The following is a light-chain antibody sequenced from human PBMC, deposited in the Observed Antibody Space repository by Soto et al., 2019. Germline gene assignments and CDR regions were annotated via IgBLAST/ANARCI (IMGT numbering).Light chain of an antibody. CDR3: QQYTSYPWT. V-gene: IGKV1-5*01. CDR2: DAS. Sequence: DIQMTQSPSTLSASVGDRVTITCRASQTIFNWLAWYQRKPGRAPNLLIYDASSLQSGVPSTFSGSGSGTEFTLTISSLQPGDFATYYCQQYTSYPWTFCQGTKVEIK. CDR1: QTIFNW. J-gene: IGKJ1*01.